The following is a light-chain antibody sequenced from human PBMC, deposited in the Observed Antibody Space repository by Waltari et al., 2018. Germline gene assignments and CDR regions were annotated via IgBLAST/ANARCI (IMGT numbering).Light chain of an antibody. CDR1: QSISSW. V-gene: IGKV1-5*03. Sequence: DIQMTQSPSTLSASVGDRVTITCRASQSISSWLAWYQQKPGKAPKLLIYKASSLESGVPSRFSGSGSGTEFTLTISSLQPDDFATYYCQQYNNYPLTFGPGTKVDIK. CDR2: KAS. J-gene: IGKJ3*01. CDR3: QQYNNYPLT.